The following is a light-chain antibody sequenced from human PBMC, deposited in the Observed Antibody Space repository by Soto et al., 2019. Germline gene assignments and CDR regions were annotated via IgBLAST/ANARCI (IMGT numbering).Light chain of an antibody. CDR3: SSYTSSSTLYV. J-gene: IGLJ1*01. Sequence: QSVLTQPASVSGSPGQSITISCTGTSSDVGGYNSVSWYQQHPGRAPKLMIYDVSIRPSVVSNRFSGSKSGNTASLTISWLQAEDEADYYCSSYTSSSTLYVFGTGTKVTVL. V-gene: IGLV2-14*01. CDR2: DVS. CDR1: SSDVGGYNS.